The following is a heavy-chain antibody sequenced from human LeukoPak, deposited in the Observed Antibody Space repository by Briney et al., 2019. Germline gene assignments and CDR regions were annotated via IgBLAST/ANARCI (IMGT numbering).Heavy chain of an antibody. CDR1: GASISSSSYC. Sequence: KPSETLSLTCTVSGASISSSSYCWGWVRQPPGKGLEWLGSIYYSGSTYHNPSLKSRVAISLDTSKNQVSLRLSSVTAADTAVYYCAREGGFYRPLDYSGQGTLVTVSS. CDR2: IYYSGST. CDR3: AREGGFYRPLDY. D-gene: IGHD3-3*01. J-gene: IGHJ4*02. V-gene: IGHV4-39*02.